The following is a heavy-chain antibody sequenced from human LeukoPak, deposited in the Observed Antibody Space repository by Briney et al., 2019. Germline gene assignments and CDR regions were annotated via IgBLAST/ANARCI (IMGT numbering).Heavy chain of an antibody. CDR3: ARDRSSLYNGNYAF. V-gene: IGHV1-18*01. J-gene: IGHJ4*02. Sequence: ASVKVSCKASGYTFTSYGISWVRQAPGQGLEWMGWISAYNGNTNYAQKLQDRVTMTTDTSTSTAYMELRSLRSDDTAVYYCARDRSSLYNGNYAFWGQGTLVTVSS. CDR2: ISAYNGNT. CDR1: GYTFTSYG. D-gene: IGHD5-12*01.